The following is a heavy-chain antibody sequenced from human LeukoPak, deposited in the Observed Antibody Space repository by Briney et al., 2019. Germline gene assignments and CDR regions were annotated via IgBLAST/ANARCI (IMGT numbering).Heavy chain of an antibody. J-gene: IGHJ6*03. CDR2: IHYSGST. Sequence: KPSETLSLTCTVSGGSINSYYWSWIRQPPGRGLEWVGSIHYSGSTNYNPSLKSRVTISVDTSKNQFSLKLSSVTAADTAVYYCARGYYAPPVGYYYMDVWGQGTTVSVSS. CDR1: GGSINSYY. V-gene: IGHV4-59*08. D-gene: IGHD3-10*01. CDR3: ARGYYAPPVGYYYMDV.